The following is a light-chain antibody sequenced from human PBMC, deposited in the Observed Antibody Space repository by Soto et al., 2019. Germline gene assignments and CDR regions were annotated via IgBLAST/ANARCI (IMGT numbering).Light chain of an antibody. CDR3: SSYTRSSTEVV. CDR2: DVS. Sequence: QPALTQPASVSGSPGQSITISCTGTSSDVGGYNYVSWYQQHPGKAPKLMIYDVSNRPSGVSNRFSGSKSGNTASLTISGLQAEDEADYYCSSYTRSSTEVVLGGGTKLTVL. J-gene: IGLJ2*01. V-gene: IGLV2-14*01. CDR1: SSDVGGYNY.